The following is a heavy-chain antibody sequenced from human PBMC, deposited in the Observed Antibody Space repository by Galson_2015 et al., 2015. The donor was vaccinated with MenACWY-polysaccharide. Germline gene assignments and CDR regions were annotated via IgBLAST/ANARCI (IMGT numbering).Heavy chain of an antibody. Sequence: ETLSLTCAVSGGSISSNHWWSWVRQPPGKGLEWIGEIYHTGTTNYNPSLESRLTISVDKSQSQFSLKLSSVTAADTAVYYCARRYRYATSDYYPAFDMWGQGKMVTVS. D-gene: IGHD2-2*01. CDR2: IYHTGTT. J-gene: IGHJ3*02. CDR3: ARRYRYATSDYYPAFDM. V-gene: IGHV4-4*02. CDR1: GGSISSNHW.